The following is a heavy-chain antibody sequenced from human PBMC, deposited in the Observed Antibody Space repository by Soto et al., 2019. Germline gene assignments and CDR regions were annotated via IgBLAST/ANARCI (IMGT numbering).Heavy chain of an antibody. V-gene: IGHV3-23*01. J-gene: IGHJ3*02. D-gene: IGHD3-10*01. Sequence: GGSLRLSCAASGFTFSSYAMSWVRQAPGKGLEWVSAISGSGGSTYYADSVKGRFTISRDNSKNTLYLQMNSLRAEDTAVYYCAKDSLLWFRSPSDAFDIWGQGTMVTVSS. CDR3: AKDSLLWFRSPSDAFDI. CDR1: GFTFSSYA. CDR2: ISGSGGST.